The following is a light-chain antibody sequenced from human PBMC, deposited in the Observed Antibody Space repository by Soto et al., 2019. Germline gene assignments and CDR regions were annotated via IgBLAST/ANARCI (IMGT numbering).Light chain of an antibody. J-gene: IGKJ1*01. V-gene: IGKV3-20*01. CDR2: GAS. CDR1: QSVSSSY. Sequence: EIVLTQSPGTLSLSPGERATLSCRASQSVSSSYFAWYQQRFGQAPRLLIYGASSRATGIPDRFSGSGSGTAFTLTNSRLEAEDFAVYYCQQYGSSSWTFGKGTKVEIK. CDR3: QQYGSSSWT.